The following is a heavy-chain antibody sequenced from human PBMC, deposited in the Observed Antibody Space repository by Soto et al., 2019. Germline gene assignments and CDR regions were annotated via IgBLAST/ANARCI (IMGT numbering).Heavy chain of an antibody. CDR1: GYTFTRYG. Sequence: QVQLVQSGAEVKNPGASVKVSCKASGYTFTRYGIGWARQAPGQGLEWMGWINTYNGNTNYAQNVQGRVTLTTDTPTSTAYMKLRSLRSNDTAIYYCEMVDVYVTPSPQDVWGQGTTVIVSS. D-gene: IGHD3-16*01. J-gene: IGHJ6*02. CDR3: EMVDVYVTPSPQDV. V-gene: IGHV1-18*01. CDR2: INTYNGNT.